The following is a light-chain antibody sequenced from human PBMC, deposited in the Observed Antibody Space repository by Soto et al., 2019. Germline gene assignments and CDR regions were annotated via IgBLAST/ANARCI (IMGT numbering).Light chain of an antibody. CDR1: QSVSSN. CDR3: QQYNNWPSLLI. V-gene: IGKV3-15*01. Sequence: EIVMTQSPATLSVSPGERATLSCRASQSVSSNLAWYQQIPGQAPRLLIYGASTRATGIPARFSGSGSGTEFTLTIRSLQSEDFAVYYCQQYNNWPSLLIFGGGTKVEIK. J-gene: IGKJ4*01. CDR2: GAS.